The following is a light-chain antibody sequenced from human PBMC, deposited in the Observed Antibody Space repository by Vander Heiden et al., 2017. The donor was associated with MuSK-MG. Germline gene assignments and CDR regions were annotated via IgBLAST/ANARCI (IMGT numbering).Light chain of an antibody. Sequence: DIQMTQSPSSLSASVGDRITITCRASQSIATYLNWYQQKPGKPPKMLIFGASSLQSGVPSRFSGSGSGTDSTLTISSLQPEDFATYFCQQSDTNPFTFGHGTKVDIK. CDR3: QQSDTNPFT. CDR1: QSIATY. J-gene: IGKJ3*01. V-gene: IGKV1-39*01. CDR2: GAS.